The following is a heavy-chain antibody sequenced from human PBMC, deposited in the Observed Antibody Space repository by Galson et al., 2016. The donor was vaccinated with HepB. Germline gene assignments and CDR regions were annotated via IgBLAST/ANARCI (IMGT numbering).Heavy chain of an antibody. J-gene: IGHJ2*01. Sequence: SVKVSCKVSGYTLTDITTHWVRQAPGKGLEWMGGFDPEDGETIYAQKFQGRVTMTEDTPTDTVYMELSSLRSEDTAMYYCATSDYYSSGTYRPWYFDIWGRGTLVTVSS. CDR2: FDPEDGET. CDR3: ATSDYYSSGTYRPWYFDI. D-gene: IGHD3-10*01. V-gene: IGHV1-24*01. CDR1: GYTLTDIT.